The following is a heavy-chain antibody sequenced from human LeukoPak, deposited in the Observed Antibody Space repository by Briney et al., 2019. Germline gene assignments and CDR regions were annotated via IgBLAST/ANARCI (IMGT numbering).Heavy chain of an antibody. D-gene: IGHD3-10*01. CDR3: ARAWAITMVRGVYFDY. J-gene: IGHJ4*02. CDR1: GFTFSSYA. Sequence: GGSLRLSCAASGFTFSSYAMHWVRQAPGKGLEWGAVISYDGSNKYYADSVKGRFTISRDNSKNTLYLQMNSLRAEDTAVYYCARAWAITMVRGVYFDYWGQGTLVTVSS. V-gene: IGHV3-30-3*01. CDR2: ISYDGSNK.